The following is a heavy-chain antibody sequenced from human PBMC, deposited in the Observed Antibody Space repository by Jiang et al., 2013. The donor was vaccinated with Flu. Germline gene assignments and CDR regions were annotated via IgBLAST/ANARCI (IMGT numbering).Heavy chain of an antibody. CDR1: GGTFSSYA. CDR3: ASSASSGWNQEKARFDP. CDR2: IIPIFGTA. J-gene: IGHJ5*02. D-gene: IGHD6-19*01. V-gene: IGHV1-69*06. Sequence: VQLVESGAEVKKPGSSVKVSCKASGGTFSSYAISWVRQAPGQGLEWMGGIIPIFGTANYAQKFQGRVTITADKSTSTAYMELSSLRSEDTAVYYCASSASSGWNQEKARFDPWGQGTLVTVSS.